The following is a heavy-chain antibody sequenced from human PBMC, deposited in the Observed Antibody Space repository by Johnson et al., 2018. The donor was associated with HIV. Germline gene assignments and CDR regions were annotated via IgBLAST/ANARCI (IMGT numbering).Heavy chain of an antibody. V-gene: IGHV3-74*01. CDR2: INSDGSST. Sequence: VQLVESGGGLVQPGGSLRLSCAASGFTFSSHWMHWVRQAPGKGLVWVSRINSDGSSTSYADSVKGRFIISSDNAKNTLYLQMNSLRAEDTAVYYCAKSDVVVIPEGAFDIWGQGTMVTVSS. CDR1: GFTFSSHW. D-gene: IGHD2-21*01. J-gene: IGHJ3*02. CDR3: AKSDVVVIPEGAFDI.